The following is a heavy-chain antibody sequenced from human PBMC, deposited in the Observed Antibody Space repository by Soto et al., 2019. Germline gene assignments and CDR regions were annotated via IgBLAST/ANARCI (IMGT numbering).Heavy chain of an antibody. CDR3: ARFFFFQAEDGIRGVRSVSAFLLNRSSDL. J-gene: IGHJ2*01. V-gene: IGHV4-34*01. Sequence: KGLEWIGEINHSGSTNYNPSLKSRVTISADPSTNQFSLKLSSVTAADRVVYYCARFFFFQAEDGIRGVRSVSAFLLNRSSDL. D-gene: IGHD3-10*02. CDR2: INHSGST.